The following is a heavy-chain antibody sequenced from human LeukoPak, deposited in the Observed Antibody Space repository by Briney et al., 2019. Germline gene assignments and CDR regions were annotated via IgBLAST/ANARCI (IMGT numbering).Heavy chain of an antibody. CDR2: INPSGGST. CDR3: ARRLEGSGYYWGDSGFGFDY. V-gene: IGHV1-46*01. D-gene: IGHD3-22*01. CDR1: GYTFTSYY. Sequence: ASVKVSCKASGYTFTSYYMHWVRQAPGQGLEWMGIINPSGGSTSYAQKFQGRVTMTRDMSTSTVYMELSSLRSEDTAVYYCARRLEGSGYYWGDSGFGFDYWGQGTLVTVSS. J-gene: IGHJ4*02.